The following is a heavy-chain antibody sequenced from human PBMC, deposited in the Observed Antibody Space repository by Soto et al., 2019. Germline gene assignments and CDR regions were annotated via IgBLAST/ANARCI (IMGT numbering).Heavy chain of an antibody. V-gene: IGHV4-39*01. CDR1: GGSISSSSYY. J-gene: IGHJ4*02. D-gene: IGHD6-19*01. CDR2: IYYSGST. CDR3: ARPQSLVLFDY. Sequence: QLQLQESGPGLVKPSETLSLTCTVSGGSISSSSYYWGWIRQPPGKGLEWIGSIYYSGSTYYNPSLKSRATTSVDTFKNQFSLKLSSVTAGDSAVFSCARPQSLVLFDYWGQGTLVTVSS.